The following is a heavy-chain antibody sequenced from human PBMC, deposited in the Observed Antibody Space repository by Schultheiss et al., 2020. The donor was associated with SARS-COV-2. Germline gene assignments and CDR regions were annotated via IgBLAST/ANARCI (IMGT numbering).Heavy chain of an antibody. CDR3: ARGLTGYGLDV. J-gene: IGHJ6*02. D-gene: IGHD2-15*01. Sequence: SETLSLTCTVSGGSISGSGYYWTWIRQHPGKGLEWIGYIFHSGNTYYNPSLKSLITMSVDTSENQYSLKLSFVTVADAAVYYCARGLTGYGLDVWGQGTTVTVFS. CDR2: IFHSGNT. CDR1: GGSISGSGYY. V-gene: IGHV4-31*01.